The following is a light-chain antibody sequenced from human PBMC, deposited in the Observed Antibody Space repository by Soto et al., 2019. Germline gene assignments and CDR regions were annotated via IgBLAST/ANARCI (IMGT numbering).Light chain of an antibody. CDR3: GTWDSSLTAGV. CDR2: DND. CDR1: SPNIEENH. V-gene: IGLV1-51*01. J-gene: IGLJ2*01. Sequence: QSVLTQPPSVSAAPGQKVTISCSGSSPNIEENHVSWYQQRPGTAPKLLIYDNDKRPSGIPDRFSGSKSGTSATLAITGLQTGDEADDHCGTWDSSLTAGVFGGGTKVTVL.